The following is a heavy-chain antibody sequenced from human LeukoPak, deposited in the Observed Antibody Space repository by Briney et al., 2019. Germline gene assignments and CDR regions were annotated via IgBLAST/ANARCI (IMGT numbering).Heavy chain of an antibody. Sequence: SAKVSCKASGGTFSSYAISWVRQAPGQGLEWMGGIIPIFGTANYAQKFQGRVTITTDESTSTAYMELSSLRSEDTAVYYCARICSSTSCPARFDPWGQGTLVTVSS. CDR1: GGTFSSYA. V-gene: IGHV1-69*05. J-gene: IGHJ5*02. CDR3: ARICSSTSCPARFDP. D-gene: IGHD2-2*01. CDR2: IIPIFGTA.